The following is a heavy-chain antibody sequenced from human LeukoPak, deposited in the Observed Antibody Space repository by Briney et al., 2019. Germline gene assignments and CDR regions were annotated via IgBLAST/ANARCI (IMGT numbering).Heavy chain of an antibody. J-gene: IGHJ4*02. Sequence: GGSLRLXCAASGITFGSYWMHWVRHAPGKGLVWVSRINGDGSSTNYADSVKGRFTISRDNAKNTLYLQMNSLRAGDTAVYYCARGTGNYGDWDYWGQGTLVTVSS. CDR3: ARGTGNYGDWDY. D-gene: IGHD4-17*01. CDR1: GITFGSYW. CDR2: INGDGSST. V-gene: IGHV3-74*01.